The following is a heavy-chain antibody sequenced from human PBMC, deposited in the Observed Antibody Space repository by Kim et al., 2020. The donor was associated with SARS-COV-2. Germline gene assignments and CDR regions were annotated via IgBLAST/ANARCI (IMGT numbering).Heavy chain of an antibody. V-gene: IGHV1-46*01. Sequence: ASVKVSCKASGYTFTSYYMHWVRQAPGQGLEWMGIINPSGGSTSYAQKFQGRVTMTRDTSTSTVYMELSSLRSEDTAVYYCARNTYYYDSSGSNFDYWGQGTLVTVSS. CDR1: GYTFTSYY. CDR2: INPSGGST. J-gene: IGHJ4*02. CDR3: ARNTYYYDSSGSNFDY. D-gene: IGHD3-22*01.